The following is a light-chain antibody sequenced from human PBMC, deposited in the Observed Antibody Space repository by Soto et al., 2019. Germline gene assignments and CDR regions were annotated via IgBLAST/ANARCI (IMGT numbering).Light chain of an antibody. Sequence: QSVLTQPPSASGTPGQRVTISCSGSSSNIGSNAVNWYQQLPGTAPKLLIYTNNQRPSGVPDRFSGSKSGTSASLAISGLQSEDEADYCCASWDDSLNGVVFGGGPQLTVL. CDR2: TNN. CDR1: SSNIGSNA. CDR3: ASWDDSLNGVV. J-gene: IGLJ2*01. V-gene: IGLV1-44*01.